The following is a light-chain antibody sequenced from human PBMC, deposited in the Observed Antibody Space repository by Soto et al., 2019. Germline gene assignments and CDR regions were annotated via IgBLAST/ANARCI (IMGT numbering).Light chain of an antibody. CDR1: QTVSTNY. CDR2: GAS. V-gene: IGKV3-20*01. J-gene: IGKJ4*01. Sequence: EIVLTQSPGTLSLSPGERATLSCRASQTVSTNYLAWFQHKPGQAPRLLIYGASSRATGSPDRFSGSGSGTDFTLTINRLEPEDFAVYFCQQYSDSPLTFGGGTKVEIK. CDR3: QQYSDSPLT.